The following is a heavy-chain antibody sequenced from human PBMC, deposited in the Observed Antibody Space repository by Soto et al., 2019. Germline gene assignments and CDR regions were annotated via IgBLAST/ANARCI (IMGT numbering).Heavy chain of an antibody. CDR3: ARTTAVPNTLRSRYFFDY. D-gene: IGHD4-17*01. J-gene: IGHJ4*02. Sequence: SETLSLTCSVSGGSVSNKTYYWSWIRQPPGKRLEWIGYVYYSGTTNYNPSLKSRVTISVDLSKNQFSLRLGSVTTADTALYYCARTTAVPNTLRSRYFFDYWGQGTLVTVSS. CDR2: VYYSGTT. CDR1: GGSVSNKTYY. V-gene: IGHV4-61*01.